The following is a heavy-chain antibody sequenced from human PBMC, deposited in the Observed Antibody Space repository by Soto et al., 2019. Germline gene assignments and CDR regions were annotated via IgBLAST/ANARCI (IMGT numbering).Heavy chain of an antibody. D-gene: IGHD2-21*02. Sequence: GGSLRLSCAASGFNFRSTAMSWVRQPPGKGLEWVSAISGVGDSPFYADSVKGRFTISRDNSKNMLYLYINSLRAEDTAMYYCAKGGDYDLDFDSWGQGTPVTVSS. J-gene: IGHJ4*02. CDR3: AKGGDYDLDFDS. V-gene: IGHV3-23*01. CDR2: ISGVGDSP. CDR1: GFNFRSTA.